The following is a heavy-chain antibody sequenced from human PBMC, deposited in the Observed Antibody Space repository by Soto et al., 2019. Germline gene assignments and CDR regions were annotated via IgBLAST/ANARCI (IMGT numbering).Heavy chain of an antibody. J-gene: IGHJ4*02. V-gene: IGHV4-30-2*01. Sequence: SETLSLTCAVSGGSISSGGYSWSWIRQPPGKGLEWIGYIYHSGSTYYNPSLKSRVTISVDRSKNQFSLKLSSVTAADTAVYYCARGGVRWYYFDYWGQGTLVTVSS. CDR3: ARGGVRWYYFDY. CDR2: IYHSGST. D-gene: IGHD4-17*01. CDR1: GGSISSGGYS.